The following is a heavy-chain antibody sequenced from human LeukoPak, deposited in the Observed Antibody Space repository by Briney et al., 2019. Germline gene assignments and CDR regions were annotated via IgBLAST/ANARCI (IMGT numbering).Heavy chain of an antibody. CDR1: GGSISSYY. D-gene: IGHD3-9*01. CDR3: ARDPNDILTGPSGGFDP. Sequence: SETLSLTCTVSGGSISSYYWSWIRQPPGKGLEWIGYIYYSGSTNYNPSLKSRVTISVDTSKNQFSLKLSSVTAADTAVYYCARDPNDILTGPSGGFDPWGQGTLVTVSS. CDR2: IYYSGST. V-gene: IGHV4-59*12. J-gene: IGHJ5*02.